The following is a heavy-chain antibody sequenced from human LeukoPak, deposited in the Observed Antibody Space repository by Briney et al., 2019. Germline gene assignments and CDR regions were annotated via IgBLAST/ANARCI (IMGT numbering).Heavy chain of an antibody. D-gene: IGHD1-26*01. CDR3: ARYAYSGGYYVDY. CDR2: INHSGST. J-gene: IGHJ4*02. CDR1: GGSFSGYY. V-gene: IGHV4-34*01. Sequence: SETLSLTCAVYGGSFSGYYWSWIRQPPGKGLEWIGEINHSGSTNYNPSLKSRVTISVDTSKNQFSLKLSSVTAADTAMYYCARYAYSGGYYVDYWGQGTLVTVSS.